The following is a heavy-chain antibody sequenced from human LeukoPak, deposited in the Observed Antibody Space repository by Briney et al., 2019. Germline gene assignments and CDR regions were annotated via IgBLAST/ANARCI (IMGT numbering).Heavy chain of an antibody. V-gene: IGHV4-38-2*02. Sequence: KASETLSLTCAVSGYSISSGYYWGSLGQPPGTGLEWIGCKHHSGTTYNNQSLKSRVTILIDTSTNQFSLKLSSVTAADTAVYYCARDVSGSYDFWGQGILVTVSS. J-gene: IGHJ4*02. CDR2: KHHSGTT. CDR3: ARDVSGSYDF. CDR1: GYSISSGYY. D-gene: IGHD1-26*01.